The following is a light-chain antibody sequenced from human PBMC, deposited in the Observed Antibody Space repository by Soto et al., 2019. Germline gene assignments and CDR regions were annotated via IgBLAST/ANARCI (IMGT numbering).Light chain of an antibody. CDR3: QQSYSAPRT. CDR2: GAS. Sequence: DIQLKQSPSSLSASVGDRVTITCRASQSIGTYLSWYQQKPGKAPKLLIYGASNLQSGVPSRFSGSGSETGFTLTISSLQPEDFATYYCQQSYSAPRTFGQGTKV. V-gene: IGKV1-39*01. CDR1: QSIGTY. J-gene: IGKJ2*01.